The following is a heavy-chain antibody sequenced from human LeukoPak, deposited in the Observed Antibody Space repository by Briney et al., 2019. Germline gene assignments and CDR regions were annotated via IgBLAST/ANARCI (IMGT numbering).Heavy chain of an antibody. CDR2: IYYSGST. CDR1: GGSISSSSYY. Sequence: SETLSLTCTVSGGSISSSSYYWGWIRQPPGKGLEWIGSIYYSGSTYYNPSLKSRVTISVDTSKNQFSLKLSSVTAADTAVYYCARGVLLWFGELPNWFDPWGQGTLVTVSS. J-gene: IGHJ5*02. D-gene: IGHD3-10*01. CDR3: ARGVLLWFGELPNWFDP. V-gene: IGHV4-39*07.